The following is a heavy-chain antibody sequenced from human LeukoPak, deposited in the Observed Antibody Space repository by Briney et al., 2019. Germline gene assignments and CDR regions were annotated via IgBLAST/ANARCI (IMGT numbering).Heavy chain of an antibody. CDR2: FDPEDGET. V-gene: IGHV1-24*01. CDR3: ATIFDFSGGH. D-gene: IGHD2-15*01. J-gene: IGHJ4*02. CDR1: GYSLTELS. Sequence: GASVKVSCKVSGYSLTELSMHWVRQAPGKGLEWMGGFDPEDGETVYAQKFQGRVTMTEDTSTDTAYMELSSLRSEDTAVYYCATIFDFSGGHWGQGTRVTVSS.